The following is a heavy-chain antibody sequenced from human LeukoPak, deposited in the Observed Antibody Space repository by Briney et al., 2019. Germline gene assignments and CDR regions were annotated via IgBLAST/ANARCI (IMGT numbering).Heavy chain of an antibody. J-gene: IGHJ4*02. Sequence: PGGSLRLSCAASGFTFNNYAMSWVRQAPGKGLEWVSAIGGSGGSTYYADSVKGRFTISRDNSKNTLHLQMNTLRAEDTAIYYCAKYLRSGSYYDYWGQGTLVTVSS. CDR2: IGGSGGST. V-gene: IGHV3-23*01. D-gene: IGHD1-26*01. CDR1: GFTFNNYA. CDR3: AKYLRSGSYYDY.